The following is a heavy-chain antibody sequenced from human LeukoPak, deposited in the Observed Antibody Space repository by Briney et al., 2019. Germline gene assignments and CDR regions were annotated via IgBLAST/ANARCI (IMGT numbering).Heavy chain of an antibody. Sequence: SETLSLTCTVSGYSISSGYYWGWIRQPPGKGLEWIGSIYHSGSTYYNPSLKSRVTISVDTSKNQFSLKLSSVTAADTAVYYCARPYGSGSYYKYWFDPWGQGTLVTVSS. CDR1: GYSISSGYY. CDR2: IYHSGST. J-gene: IGHJ5*02. CDR3: ARPYGSGSYYKYWFDP. V-gene: IGHV4-38-2*02. D-gene: IGHD3-10*01.